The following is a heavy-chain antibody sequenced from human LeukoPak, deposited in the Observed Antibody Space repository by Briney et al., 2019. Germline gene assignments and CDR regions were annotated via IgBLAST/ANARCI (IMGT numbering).Heavy chain of an antibody. J-gene: IGHJ4*02. V-gene: IGHV3-9*01. CDR2: ITWNSGTI. D-gene: IGHD3-16*01. CDR3: AKGLYGCLGGYFDQ. Sequence: PGRSLRLSCTASGFTFDDYAMHWVRQGPGKGLKWVSGITWNSGTIAYADSVKGRFTISRDNAKNSLYLEMNSLRADDTALYYCAKGLYGCLGGYFDQGGQGTLVTVSS. CDR1: GFTFDDYA.